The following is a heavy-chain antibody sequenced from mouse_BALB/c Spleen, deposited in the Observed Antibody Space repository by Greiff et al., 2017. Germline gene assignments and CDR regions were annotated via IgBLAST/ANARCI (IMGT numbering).Heavy chain of an antibody. D-gene: IGHD4-1*01. J-gene: IGHJ4*01. CDR1: GYTFTSYW. V-gene: IGHV1-7*01. CDR2: INPSTGYT. CDR3: ARSGAYYAIDY. Sequence: VQLQQSGAELAKPGASVKMSCKASGYTFTSYWMHWVKQRPGQGLEWIGYINPSTGYTEYNQKFKDKATLTADKSSSTAYIQLSSLTSEDSAVYYCARSGAYYAIDYWGQETSVTVSS.